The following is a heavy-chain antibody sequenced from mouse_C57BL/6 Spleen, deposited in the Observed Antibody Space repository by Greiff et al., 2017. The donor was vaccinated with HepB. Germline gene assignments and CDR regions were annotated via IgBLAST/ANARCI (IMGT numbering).Heavy chain of an antibody. CDR1: GYTFTSYG. V-gene: IGHV1-81*01. CDR2: IYPRSGNT. Sequence: VQLQQSGAELARPGASVKLSCKASGYTFTSYGISWVKQRTGQGLEWIGEIYPRSGNTYYNEKFKGKATLTADKSSSTAYMELRSLTSEDSAVYFCAREGVFTTVVAPYYFDYWGQGTTLTVSS. CDR3: AREGVFTTVVAPYYFDY. J-gene: IGHJ2*01. D-gene: IGHD1-1*01.